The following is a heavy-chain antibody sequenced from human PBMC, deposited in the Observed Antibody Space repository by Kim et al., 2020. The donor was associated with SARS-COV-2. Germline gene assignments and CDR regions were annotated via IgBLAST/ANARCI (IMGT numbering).Heavy chain of an antibody. CDR3: ARQRPPFYDYVWGSYRYPFDY. V-gene: IGHV4-39*01. J-gene: IGHJ4*02. Sequence: SETLSLTCTVSGGSISSSSYYWGWIRQPPGKGLEWIGSIYYSGSTYYNPSLKSRVTISVDTSKNQFSLKLSSVTAADTAGYYCARQRPPFYDYVWGSYRYPFDYWGQGTLVTVAS. CDR1: GGSISSSSYY. CDR2: IYYSGST. D-gene: IGHD3-16*02.